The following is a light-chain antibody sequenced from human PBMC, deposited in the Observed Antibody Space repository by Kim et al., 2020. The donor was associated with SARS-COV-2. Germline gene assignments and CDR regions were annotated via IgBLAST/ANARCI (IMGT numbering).Light chain of an antibody. CDR3: MQRLEFPSYT. J-gene: IGKJ2*01. Sequence: DIVMTQTPLSLPVTPGEPASISCRSSQSLLDSADGLTYLDWFLQKPGQSPQLLIYTVSYRAAGVPDRFSGSGSGTNFTLKISRVEAEDVGVYYCMQRLEFPSYTFGQGTKLEI. CDR1: QSLLDSADGLTY. CDR2: TVS. V-gene: IGKV2-40*01.